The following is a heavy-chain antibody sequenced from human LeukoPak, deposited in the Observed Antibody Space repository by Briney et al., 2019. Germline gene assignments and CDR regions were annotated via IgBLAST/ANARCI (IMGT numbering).Heavy chain of an antibody. CDR2: IWYDGSNK. CDR1: GFTFSSYG. D-gene: IGHD6-13*01. Sequence: GGALRLSCAASGFTFSSYGMHWVRQAPGKGLGWVAVIWYDGSNKYYADSVKGRFTISRDNSKNTLYLQMNSLRAEDTAVYYCARRWYSSTRNNYYYYYMDVWGKGTTVTVSS. V-gene: IGHV3-33*01. J-gene: IGHJ6*03. CDR3: ARRWYSSTRNNYYYYYMDV.